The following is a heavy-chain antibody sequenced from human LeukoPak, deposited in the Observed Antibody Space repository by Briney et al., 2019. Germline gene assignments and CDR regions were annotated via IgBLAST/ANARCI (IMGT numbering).Heavy chain of an antibody. J-gene: IGHJ4*02. CDR3: ARGGAHSIVGATEYFDY. CDR1: GYTFTSYG. D-gene: IGHD1-26*01. Sequence: ASVKVSCKASGYTFTSYGISWVRQAPGQGLEWMGWISAYSGNTNYAQKLQGRVTMTTDTSTSTAYMELRSLRSDDTAVYYCARGGAHSIVGATEYFDYWGQGTLVTVSS. V-gene: IGHV1-18*01. CDR2: ISAYSGNT.